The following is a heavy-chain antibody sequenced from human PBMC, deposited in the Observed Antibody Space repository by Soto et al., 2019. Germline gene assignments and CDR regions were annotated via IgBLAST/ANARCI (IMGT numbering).Heavy chain of an antibody. Sequence: GGSLRLSCAASGFTFSSYAMSWVRQAPGKGLEWVSAISGSGGSTYYADSVKGRFTISRDNSKNTLYLQMNSLRAEDTAVYYCAKEGDYYGSGASGMDVWGQGTTVTVSS. D-gene: IGHD3-10*01. CDR2: ISGSGGST. CDR1: GFTFSSYA. CDR3: AKEGDYYGSGASGMDV. J-gene: IGHJ6*02. V-gene: IGHV3-23*01.